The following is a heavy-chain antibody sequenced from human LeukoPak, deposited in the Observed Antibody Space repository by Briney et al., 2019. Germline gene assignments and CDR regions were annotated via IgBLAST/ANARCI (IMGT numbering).Heavy chain of an antibody. CDR1: GGSFSGYY. CDR3: ASGLTTALSDYYYYYYMDV. Sequence: PSETLSLTCTVYGGSFSGYYWTWIRQSPGKGLEWIGEINHSGTTNYNPSLKSRVTMSVDTSKNQFSLKLSSVTAADTAVYYCASGLTTALSDYYYYYYMDVWGKGTTVTVSS. V-gene: IGHV4-34*01. D-gene: IGHD4-11*01. J-gene: IGHJ6*03. CDR2: INHSGTT.